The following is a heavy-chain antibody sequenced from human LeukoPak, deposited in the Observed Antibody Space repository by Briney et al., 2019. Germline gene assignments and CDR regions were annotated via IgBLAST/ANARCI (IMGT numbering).Heavy chain of an antibody. Sequence: GGSLRLSCAASGFTFSSYWMHWVRHAPGKGLVWVSRINSDGSSTTYADSVKGRFTISRDNAKNTLYLQMNSLRAEDTAVYYCARDQGFSYYYYYMDVWGKGTTVTVSS. CDR1: GFTFSSYW. CDR2: INSDGSST. V-gene: IGHV3-74*01. CDR3: ARDQGFSYYYYYMDV. J-gene: IGHJ6*03. D-gene: IGHD3-3*01.